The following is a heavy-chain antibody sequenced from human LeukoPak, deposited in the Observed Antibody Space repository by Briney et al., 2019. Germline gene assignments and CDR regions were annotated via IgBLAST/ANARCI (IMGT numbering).Heavy chain of an antibody. J-gene: IGHJ6*02. CDR2: IIPILGIA. CDR3: ATTKRGYSYGSGRYYYYGMDV. CDR1: GGTFSSYA. Sequence: SVKVSCKAPGGTFSSYAISWVRQAPGQGLEWMGRIIPILGIANYAQKFQGRVTITADKSTSTAYMELSSLRSEDTAVYYCATTKRGYSYGSGRYYYYGMDVWGQGTTVTVSS. D-gene: IGHD5-18*01. V-gene: IGHV1-69*04.